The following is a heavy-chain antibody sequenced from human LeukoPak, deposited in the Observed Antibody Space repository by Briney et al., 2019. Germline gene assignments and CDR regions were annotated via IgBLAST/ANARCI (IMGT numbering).Heavy chain of an antibody. J-gene: IGHJ4*02. D-gene: IGHD6-13*01. CDR3: ARGGSSPPYYFDY. CDR1: GFTFDDYG. CDR2: INWNGGST. V-gene: IGHV3-20*04. Sequence: GGSLRLSXAASGFTFDDYGMSWVRQAPGKGLERVSGINWNGGSTCYADSVKGRFTISRDNAKNSLYLQMNSLRAEDTALYYCARGGSSPPYYFDYWGQGTLVTVSS.